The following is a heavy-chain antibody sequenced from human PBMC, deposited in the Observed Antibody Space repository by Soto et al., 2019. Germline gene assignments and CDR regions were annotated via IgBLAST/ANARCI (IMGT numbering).Heavy chain of an antibody. CDR3: ASYDSSTKAGDY. V-gene: IGHV4-30-4*01. J-gene: IGHJ4*02. CDR2: IYYSGST. D-gene: IGHD3-22*01. Sequence: SETLSLTCTFSGCSISSGDYYWSWIRQPPGKGLEWIGYIYYSGSTYYNPSLKSRVTISVDTSKNQFSLKLSSVTAADTAVYYCASYDSSTKAGDYWGQGTLVTVSS. CDR1: GCSISSGDYY.